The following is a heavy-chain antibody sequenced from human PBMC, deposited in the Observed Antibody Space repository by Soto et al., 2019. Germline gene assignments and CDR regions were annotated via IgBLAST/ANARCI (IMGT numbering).Heavy chain of an antibody. CDR3: ARVEGSSYYFRHDC. D-gene: IGHD1-26*01. V-gene: IGHV4-31*03. Sequence: PRSLTCTISGACISGGSYQWSWIRQHPGKGLEWIGNIYYSGSYYYNPSLKSRATISIDTSKDQFSLRLGSVTAADTAVYYCARVEGSSYYFRHDCWGRGTLVTVSS. J-gene: IGHJ4*02. CDR2: IYYSGSY. CDR1: GACISGGSYQ.